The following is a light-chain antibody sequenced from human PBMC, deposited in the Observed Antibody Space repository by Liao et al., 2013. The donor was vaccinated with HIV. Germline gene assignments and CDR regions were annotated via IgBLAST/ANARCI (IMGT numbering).Light chain of an antibody. J-gene: IGLJ3*02. CDR3: QAWDGSTARV. Sequence: SYELTQPPSVSVSPGQTASITCSGDKLEYKYACWYQQKPGQSPVLVIYQDTKRPSGIPERFSGSNSGNTATLTISGTQAMDEADYYCQAWDGSTARVFGGGTKLTVL. V-gene: IGLV3-1*01. CDR2: QDT. CDR1: KLEYKY.